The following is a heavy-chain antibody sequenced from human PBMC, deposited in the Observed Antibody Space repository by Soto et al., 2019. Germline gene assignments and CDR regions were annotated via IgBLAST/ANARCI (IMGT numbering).Heavy chain of an antibody. CDR3: ARGQAGIPQWWGGEGGMDV. D-gene: IGHD2-15*01. Sequence: QVQLVQSGAEVKKPGASVKVSCKASGYTFTSYAMHWVRQAPGQRLEWMGWINAGNGNTKYSQKFQGRVTITRDTYASTAYMELRSLRSEDTAVYYCARGQAGIPQWWGGEGGMDVWRQGTTVTVSS. V-gene: IGHV1-3*01. CDR2: INAGNGNT. CDR1: GYTFTSYA. J-gene: IGHJ6*02.